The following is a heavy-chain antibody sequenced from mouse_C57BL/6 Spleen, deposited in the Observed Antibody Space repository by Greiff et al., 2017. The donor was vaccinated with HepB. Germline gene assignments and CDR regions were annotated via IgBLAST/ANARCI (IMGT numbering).Heavy chain of an antibody. V-gene: IGHV1-52*01. CDR2: IDPSDSET. Sequence: QVQLKQPGAELVRPGSSVKLSCKASGYTFTSYWMHWVKQRPIQGLEWIGNIDPSDSETHYNQKFKDKATLTVDKSSSTAYMQLSSLTSEDSAVYYCARGDYGRGFYAMDYWGQGTSVTVSS. CDR3: ARGDYGRGFYAMDY. D-gene: IGHD2-4*01. CDR1: GYTFTSYW. J-gene: IGHJ4*01.